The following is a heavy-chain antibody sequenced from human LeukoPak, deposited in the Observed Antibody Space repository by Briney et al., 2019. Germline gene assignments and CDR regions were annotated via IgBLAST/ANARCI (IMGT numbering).Heavy chain of an antibody. CDR3: ARGFQWMDY. CDR1: GGSISNYY. CDR2: IYYSGST. J-gene: IGHJ4*02. V-gene: IGHV4-59*01. D-gene: IGHD5-12*01. Sequence: SETLSLTCTVSGGSISNYYWSWIRQPAGKGLEWIGYIYYSGSTNYNPSLKSRVTISIDTSKNQFSLKLYSVTAADTAVYYCARGFQWMDYWGRGTLVTVSS.